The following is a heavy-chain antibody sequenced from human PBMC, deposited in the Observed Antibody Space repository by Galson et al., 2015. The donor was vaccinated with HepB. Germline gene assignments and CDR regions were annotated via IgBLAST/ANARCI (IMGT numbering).Heavy chain of an antibody. J-gene: IGHJ4*02. CDR2: ISGSGGST. Sequence: SLRLSCAASGFTFSSYAMSWVRQAPGKGLEWVSAISGSGGSTYYADSVKGRFTISRDNSKNTLYLQMNSLRAEDTAVYYCAKDIRLRPNYYDSMRSPGVGYFDYWGQGTLVTVSS. CDR3: AKDIRLRPNYYDSMRSPGVGYFDY. V-gene: IGHV3-23*01. D-gene: IGHD3-22*01. CDR1: GFTFSSYA.